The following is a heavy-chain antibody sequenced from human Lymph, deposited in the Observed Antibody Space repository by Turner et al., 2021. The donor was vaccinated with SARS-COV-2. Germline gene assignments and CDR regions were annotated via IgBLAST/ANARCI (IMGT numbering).Heavy chain of an antibody. Sequence: QVQLVLSGGGVVQPGSSLRLSCAASGISFSSYAMYWVRQAPGKGLEWVAVISYDGSNKYYADYVKGRFTISRDNSKNTLYLQMNSLRAEDTAVYYGARGDYYGSGSYPGKTFDCWGQGTLVTVSS. J-gene: IGHJ4*02. V-gene: IGHV3-30-3*01. D-gene: IGHD3-10*01. CDR3: ARGDYYGSGSYPGKTFDC. CDR2: ISYDGSNK. CDR1: GISFSSYA.